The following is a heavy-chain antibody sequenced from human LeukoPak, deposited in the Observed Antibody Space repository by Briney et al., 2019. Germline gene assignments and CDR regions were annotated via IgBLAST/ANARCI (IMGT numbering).Heavy chain of an antibody. V-gene: IGHV3-23*01. CDR2: ISGSGGST. D-gene: IGHD6-13*01. CDR3: AKDKEVGSWVGYMDV. Sequence: GSLKLSCAASGFHFSSHAMSWVRPAPGKGPEWGPAISGSGGSTYYADSVKGRFTISRDNSKNTLYLQMNSLRAEDTAVYYCAKDKEVGSWVGYMDVWGKGTTVTVSS. J-gene: IGHJ6*03. CDR1: GFHFSSHA.